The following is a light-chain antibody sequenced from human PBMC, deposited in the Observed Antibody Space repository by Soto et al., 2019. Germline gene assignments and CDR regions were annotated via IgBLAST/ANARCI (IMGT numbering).Light chain of an antibody. V-gene: IGKV3-11*01. J-gene: IGKJ1*01. CDR2: DAS. CDR1: ESVNNY. Sequence: EIVLTQSPATLSLSPGERATLSCRASESVNNYLAWYQQKPGQAPRLLIYDASNRAPGIPARFSGSGSGTDFTLTISGLEPEDSAVYYCQQRSNWPPWTFGQGTKVEIK. CDR3: QQRSNWPPWT.